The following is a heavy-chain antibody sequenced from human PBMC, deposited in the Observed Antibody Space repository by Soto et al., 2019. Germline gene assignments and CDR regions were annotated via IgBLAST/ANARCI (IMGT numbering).Heavy chain of an antibody. CDR1: DYSMTSGYF. CDR3: AREQPFMGDKLRWFDS. J-gene: IGHJ5*01. Sequence: SETLSLTCDVSDYSMTSGYFWGWIRQPPGKGLQWIGSIHHSGRTYYNPSLKRRVSISVDTSKNQFSLKVNTVTAADTAVYYCAREQPFMGDKLRWFDSWGHGNLVT. V-gene: IGHV4-38-2*02. D-gene: IGHD3-16*01. CDR2: IHHSGRT.